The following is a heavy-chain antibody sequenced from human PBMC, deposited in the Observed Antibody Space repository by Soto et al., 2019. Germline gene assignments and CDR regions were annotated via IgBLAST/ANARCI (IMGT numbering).Heavy chain of an antibody. V-gene: IGHV3-11*01. D-gene: IGHD3-10*01. CDR2: ISSSGSTI. CDR1: GFTFSDYY. Sequence: XESLRLSCAASGFTFSDYYMSWIRQAPGKGLEWVSYISSSGSTIYYADSVKGRFTISRDNAKNSLYLQMNSLRAEDTAVYYCARDRWFGELSLFDYWGQGTLVTVSS. J-gene: IGHJ4*02. CDR3: ARDRWFGELSLFDY.